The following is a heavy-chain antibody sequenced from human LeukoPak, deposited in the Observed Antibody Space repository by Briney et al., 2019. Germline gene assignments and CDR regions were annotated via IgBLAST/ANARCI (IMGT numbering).Heavy chain of an antibody. CDR3: ARVEYYYDSSGLSGYYGMDV. CDR1: GYTFTSYG. V-gene: IGHV1-18*01. J-gene: IGHJ6*02. Sequence: ASVKVSCKASGYTFTSYGISWVRQAPGQGLEWMGWISAYNGNTNYAQKLQGRVTMTTDTSTSTAYMELRSQRSDDTAVYYCARVEYYYDSSGLSGYYGMDVWGQGTTVTVSS. D-gene: IGHD3-22*01. CDR2: ISAYNGNT.